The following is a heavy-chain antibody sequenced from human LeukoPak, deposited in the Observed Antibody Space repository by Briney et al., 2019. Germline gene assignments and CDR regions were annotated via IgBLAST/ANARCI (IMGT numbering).Heavy chain of an antibody. D-gene: IGHD1-26*01. Sequence: PSETLSLTCTVSGGSISSYYWSWIRQSPGKGLEWIGYIYYTGTTYYNPSLKSRVAMSVDTSKNQFSLKLNSVTAADTAVYYCARQGIVGATLYYWGQGSLVTVSS. V-gene: IGHV4-59*04. CDR2: IYYTGTT. CDR3: ARQGIVGATLYY. J-gene: IGHJ4*02. CDR1: GGSISSYY.